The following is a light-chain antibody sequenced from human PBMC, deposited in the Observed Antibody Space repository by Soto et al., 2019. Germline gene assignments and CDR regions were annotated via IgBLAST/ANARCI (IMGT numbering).Light chain of an antibody. V-gene: IGKV1-6*01. CDR3: LQDYRYPRT. CDR2: ATS. J-gene: IGKJ1*01. CDR1: QGIRND. Sequence: AIQMTQSPSSLSASVGDRVTIICRASQGIRNDLGWYQQRPGKAPKLLIYATSNLQRGVPSRFSGSGSGTDFTLTISSLQPEDFATYYCLQDYRYPRTFGQGTKVEIK.